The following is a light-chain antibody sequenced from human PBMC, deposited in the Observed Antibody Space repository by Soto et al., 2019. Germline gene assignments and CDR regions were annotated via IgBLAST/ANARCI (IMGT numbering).Light chain of an antibody. V-gene: IGKV3-20*01. Sequence: EIVLTQSPGSLSLSPGQRATLSCRASQSVDTTFFAWYQKKPGQAPRLLIYGASKRATGIPDRVSGSGSGTDFTIIISRLEPEDFAVYYCQQYMSSVTFGQGTKVDIK. CDR3: QQYMSSVT. J-gene: IGKJ1*01. CDR2: GAS. CDR1: QSVDTTF.